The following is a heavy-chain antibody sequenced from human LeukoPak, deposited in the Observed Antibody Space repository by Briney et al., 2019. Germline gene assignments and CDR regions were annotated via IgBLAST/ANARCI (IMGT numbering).Heavy chain of an antibody. CDR1: GFTFSTYA. J-gene: IGHJ4*02. Sequence: GGSLRLSCAASGFTFSTYAMSWVRQAPGKGLEWVAFIRYDGSNKYYADSVKGRFTISRDNSKNTLYLQMNSLRAEDTAVYYCATRGGNSIDYWGQGTLVTVSS. D-gene: IGHD4-23*01. V-gene: IGHV3-30*02. CDR2: IRYDGSNK. CDR3: ATRGGNSIDY.